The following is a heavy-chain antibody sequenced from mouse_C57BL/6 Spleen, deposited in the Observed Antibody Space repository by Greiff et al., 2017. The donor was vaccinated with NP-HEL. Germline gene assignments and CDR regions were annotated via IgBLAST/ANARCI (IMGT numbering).Heavy chain of an antibody. CDR1: GYTFTDYE. CDR3: TRRDYGSWYFDV. D-gene: IGHD1-2*01. J-gene: IGHJ1*03. Sequence: SGAELVRPGASVTLSCKASGYTFTDYEMHWVKQTPVHGLEWIGAIDPETGGTAYNQKFKGKAILTADKSSSTAYMELRSLTSEDSAVYYCTRRDYGSWYFDVWGTGTTVTVSS. CDR2: IDPETGGT. V-gene: IGHV1-15*01.